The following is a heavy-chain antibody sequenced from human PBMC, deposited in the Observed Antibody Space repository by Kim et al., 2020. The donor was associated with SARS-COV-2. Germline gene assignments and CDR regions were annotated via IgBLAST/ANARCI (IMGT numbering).Heavy chain of an antibody. V-gene: IGHV3-30*18. CDR3: AKVKVATIEVPYYYGMDV. CDR1: GFTFSSYG. J-gene: IGHJ6*02. CDR2: ISYDGSNK. Sequence: GALRLSCAASGFTFSSYGMHWVRQAPGKGLEWVAVISYDGSNKYYADSVKGRFTISRDNSKNTLYLQMNSLRAEDTAVYYCAKVKVATIEVPYYYGMDVWGQGTTVTVSS. D-gene: IGHD5-12*01.